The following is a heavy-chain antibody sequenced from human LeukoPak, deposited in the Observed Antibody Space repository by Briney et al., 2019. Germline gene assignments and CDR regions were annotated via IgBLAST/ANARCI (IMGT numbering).Heavy chain of an antibody. Sequence: ASVKVSCKASGYTFTGYFMHWVRQAPGQGLEWMGWINPNIGATKYARKFQGRVTMTRDTSISTAYMELSRLRSDDTAVYCCASGVVVITDGDYFDYWGQGTLVTVSS. CDR3: ASGVVVITDGDYFDY. CDR2: INPNIGAT. V-gene: IGHV1-2*02. J-gene: IGHJ4*02. D-gene: IGHD3-22*01. CDR1: GYTFTGYF.